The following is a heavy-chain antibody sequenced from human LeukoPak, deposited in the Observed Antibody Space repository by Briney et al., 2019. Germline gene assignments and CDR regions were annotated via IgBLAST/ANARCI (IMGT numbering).Heavy chain of an antibody. CDR1: GGTFSSYA. CDR3: AESGGSLIGNWFDP. J-gene: IGHJ5*02. Sequence: GASVKASCKASGGTFSSYAISWVRQAPGQGLEWMGGIIPIFGTANYAQKFQGRVTITADESTSTAYMELSSLRSEDTAVYYCAESGGSLIGNWFDPWGQGTLVTVSS. V-gene: IGHV1-69*13. CDR2: IIPIFGTA. D-gene: IGHD2-15*01.